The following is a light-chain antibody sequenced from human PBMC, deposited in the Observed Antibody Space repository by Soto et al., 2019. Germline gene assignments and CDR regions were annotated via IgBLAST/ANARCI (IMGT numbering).Light chain of an antibody. CDR3: SSYTRSSFYV. CDR1: SSDVGGYNY. V-gene: IGLV2-14*01. J-gene: IGLJ1*01. Sequence: QSALTQPASVSGSPGQSITISCTGTSSDVGGYNYVSWYQQHPGKAPKLMIYDVSNRPSGVSNRFSSSKSGNTASLTISGLQAEDEADYYCSSYTRSSFYVFGTGTKLTVL. CDR2: DVS.